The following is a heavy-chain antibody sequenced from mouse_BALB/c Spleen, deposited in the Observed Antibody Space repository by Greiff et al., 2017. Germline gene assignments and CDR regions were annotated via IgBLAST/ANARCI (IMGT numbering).Heavy chain of an antibody. CDR1: GYSFTSYW. Sequence: EVQLQESGTVLARPGASVKMSCKASGYSFTSYWMHWVKQRPGQGLEWIGAIYPGNSDTSYNQKFKGKAKLTAVTSASTAYMELSSLTNEDSAVYYCTRWGSTMITTREYWGQGTTLTVSS. J-gene: IGHJ2*01. CDR2: IYPGNSDT. V-gene: IGHV1-5*01. D-gene: IGHD2-4*01. CDR3: TRWGSTMITTREY.